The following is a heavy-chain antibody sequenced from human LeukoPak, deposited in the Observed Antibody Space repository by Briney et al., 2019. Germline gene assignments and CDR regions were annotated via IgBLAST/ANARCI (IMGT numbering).Heavy chain of an antibody. CDR3: ARDGDSDAFDI. CDR1: GFTFSSYR. J-gene: IGHJ3*02. D-gene: IGHD2-21*02. CDR2: IKQDGSEK. Sequence: GGSLRLSCAASGFTFSSYRMSWVRQAPGKGLEWVANIKQDGSEKYYVDSVKGRFTISRDNAKNSLYLQMNSLRAEDTAVYYCARDGDSDAFDIWGQGTMVTVSS. V-gene: IGHV3-7*05.